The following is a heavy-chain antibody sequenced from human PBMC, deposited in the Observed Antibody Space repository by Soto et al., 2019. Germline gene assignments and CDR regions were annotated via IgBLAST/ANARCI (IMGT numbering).Heavy chain of an antibody. J-gene: IGHJ6*03. D-gene: IGHD6-6*01. V-gene: IGHV1-3*01. Sequence: GASVKVSCKASGYTFTSYAMHWVRQAPGQRLEWMGWINAGNGNTKYSQKFQGRVTITRDTSASTAYMELSSLRSEDTAVYYCARATAARPLFTYYYYMDVWGKGTTVTVSS. CDR1: GYTFTSYA. CDR2: INAGNGNT. CDR3: ARATAARPLFTYYYYMDV.